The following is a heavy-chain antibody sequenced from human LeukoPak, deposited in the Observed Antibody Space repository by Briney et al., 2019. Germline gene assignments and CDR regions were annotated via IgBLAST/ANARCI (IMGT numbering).Heavy chain of an antibody. D-gene: IGHD4-11*01. Sequence: PSETLSLTCTVSGGSISSGSYYWSWIRQPAGKGLEWIGRIYTSGSTNYNPSLKSRVTISVDTSKHQFSLKLSSVTAADTAVYYCARVSNGAFDIWGQGTMVTVSS. CDR1: GGSISSGSYY. CDR2: IYTSGST. V-gene: IGHV4-61*02. CDR3: ARVSNGAFDI. J-gene: IGHJ3*02.